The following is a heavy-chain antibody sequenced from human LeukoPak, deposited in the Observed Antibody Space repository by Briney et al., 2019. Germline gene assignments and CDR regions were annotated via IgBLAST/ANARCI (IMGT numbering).Heavy chain of an antibody. CDR1: GFTFDDYA. Sequence: PPGGSLRLSCAASGFTFDDYAMHWVRQAPGKGLEWVSGISWNSGSIGYADSVKGRFTISRDNARNSLYLQMNSLRAEDTAVYYCAIERGYSSYWGQGTLVTVSS. V-gene: IGHV3-9*01. CDR3: AIERGYSSY. J-gene: IGHJ4*02. D-gene: IGHD5-18*01. CDR2: ISWNSGSI.